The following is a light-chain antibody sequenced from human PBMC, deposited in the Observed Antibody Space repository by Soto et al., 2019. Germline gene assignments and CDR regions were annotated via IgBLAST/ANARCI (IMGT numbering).Light chain of an antibody. CDR1: QSVSSSY. CDR3: QQYGSSLPVT. J-gene: IGKJ5*01. Sequence: EIVLTQSPGTLSLSPGKRATLSCRASQSVSSSYLAWYQQKPGQAPRLLIYGASGRATGIPDRFSGSGSGTDFTLTISRLEPEDFAVYYCQQYGSSLPVTFSQGTRLEIK. V-gene: IGKV3-20*01. CDR2: GAS.